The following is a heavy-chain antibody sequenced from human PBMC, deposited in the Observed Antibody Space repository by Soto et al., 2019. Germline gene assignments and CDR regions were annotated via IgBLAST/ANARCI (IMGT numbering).Heavy chain of an antibody. CDR2: IYYSGST. CDR1: GGSVSSGSYY. J-gene: IGHJ6*02. Sequence: KPSETLSLTCTVSGGSVSSGSYYWSWIRQPPGKGLEWIGYIYYSGSTNYNPSLKSRVTISVDTSKNQFSLKLSSVTAADTAVYYCARDQVGYCSGGSCYHYYYGMDVWGQGTTVTVSS. V-gene: IGHV4-61*01. D-gene: IGHD2-15*01. CDR3: ARDQVGYCSGGSCYHYYYGMDV.